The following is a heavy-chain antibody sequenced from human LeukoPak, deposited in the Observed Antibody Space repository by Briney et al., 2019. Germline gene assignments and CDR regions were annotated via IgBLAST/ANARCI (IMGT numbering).Heavy chain of an antibody. V-gene: IGHV3-30-3*01. CDR3: AREEDYDSSGYSVNYFDY. CDR1: GFTFSSYA. Sequence: PGRSLRLSCAASGFTFSSYAMHWVRQAPGKGLEWVSVISYDGSNKYYADSVKGRFTISRDNSKNTLYLQMNSLRAEATAVYYCAREEDYDSSGYSVNYFDYWGQRTLVTASS. J-gene: IGHJ4*02. CDR2: ISYDGSNK. D-gene: IGHD3-22*01.